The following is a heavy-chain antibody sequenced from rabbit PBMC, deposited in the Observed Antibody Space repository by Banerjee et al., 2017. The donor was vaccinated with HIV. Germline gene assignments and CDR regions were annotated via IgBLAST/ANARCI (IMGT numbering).Heavy chain of an antibody. J-gene: IGHJ4*01. D-gene: IGHD7-1*01. V-gene: IGHV1S47*01. CDR1: GIDFSNYG. Sequence: QEQLVESGGSLVTLGGSLKLSCKASGIDFSNYGISWVRQAPGKGPEWIAYIYPDYGSTHYASWVNGRFTISLDNAQNTVFLQMTSLTAADTATYFCAREDYAGYGFFNLWGQGTLVTVS. CDR3: AREDYAGYGFFNL. CDR2: IYPDYGST.